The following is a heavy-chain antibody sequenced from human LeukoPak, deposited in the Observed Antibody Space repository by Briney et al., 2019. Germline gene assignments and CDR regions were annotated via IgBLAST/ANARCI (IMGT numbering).Heavy chain of an antibody. Sequence: GGSLRLSCAASGFTFSSYAMSWVRQAPGKGLEWVSVIYSGGSTYYADSVKGRFTISRDNSKNTLYLQMNSLRAEDTAVYYCARDPHGLRRRPHYYYYGMDVWGQGTTVTVSS. CDR3: ARDPHGLRRRPHYYYYGMDV. D-gene: IGHD4-17*01. V-gene: IGHV3-66*01. J-gene: IGHJ6*02. CDR1: GFTFSSYA. CDR2: IYSGGST.